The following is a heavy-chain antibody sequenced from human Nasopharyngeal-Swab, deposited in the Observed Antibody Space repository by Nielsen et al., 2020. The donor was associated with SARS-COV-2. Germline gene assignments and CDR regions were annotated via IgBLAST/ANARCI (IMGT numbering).Heavy chain of an antibody. CDR3: ARAGESHVVVVAATTPSFDY. CDR2: INHSGST. CDR1: GGSFSGYY. Sequence: SETLSLTCAVYGGSFSGYYWSWIRQPPGKGLEWIGEINHSGSTNYNPSLKSRVTISVDTSKNQFSLKLSSVTAADTAVYYCARAGESHVVVVAATTPSFDYWGQETLVTVSS. J-gene: IGHJ4*02. D-gene: IGHD2-15*01. V-gene: IGHV4-34*01.